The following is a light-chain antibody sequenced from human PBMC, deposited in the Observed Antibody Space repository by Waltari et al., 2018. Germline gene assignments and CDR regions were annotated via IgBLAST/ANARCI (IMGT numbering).Light chain of an antibody. Sequence: DIQLTQSPSSLSASVGDRVTITCRASQGIATYLNWYQEKPGKAPKLLIFAASSLQSGVPSRFSGSGSGTGFTLSISSLQPEDFATYYCQQSFISPWTFGQGTKVEIK. CDR2: AAS. CDR3: QQSFISPWT. CDR1: QGIATY. J-gene: IGKJ1*01. V-gene: IGKV1-39*01.